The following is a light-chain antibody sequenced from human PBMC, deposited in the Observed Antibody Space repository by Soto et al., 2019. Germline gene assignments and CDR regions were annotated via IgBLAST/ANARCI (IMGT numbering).Light chain of an antibody. CDR2: VAS. J-gene: IGKJ5*01. CDR3: QQSYNAPIT. Sequence: DIQMTQSPSSLSASVGDIVTITCRASQNIINYLNWYQQKPGKAPQLLIYVASRLESGVPSRFSGSGSGTDFTLTISSLQPEDFATYYCQQSYNAPITFGQGTRLEIK. V-gene: IGKV1-39*01. CDR1: QNIINY.